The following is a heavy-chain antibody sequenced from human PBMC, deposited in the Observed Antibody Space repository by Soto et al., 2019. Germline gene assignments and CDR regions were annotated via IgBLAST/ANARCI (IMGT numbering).Heavy chain of an antibody. V-gene: IGHV3-30-3*01. CDR3: ARDSVEMATIYAFDI. Sequence: GGSLRLSCAASGFTFSSYAMHWVRQAPGKGLEWVAVISYDGSNKYYADSVKGRFTISRDNSKNTLYLQMNSLRAEDTAVYYCARDSVEMATIYAFDIXGQGTMVTVSS. CDR2: ISYDGSNK. CDR1: GFTFSSYA. J-gene: IGHJ3*02. D-gene: IGHD5-12*01.